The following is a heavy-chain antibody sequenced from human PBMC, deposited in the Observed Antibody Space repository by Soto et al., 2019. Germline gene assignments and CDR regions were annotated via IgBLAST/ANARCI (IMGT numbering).Heavy chain of an antibody. D-gene: IGHD3-3*01. CDR2: IKSKTDGGTT. CDR3: TTPYDFWSGYYNPGGPYDAFDI. Sequence: SGGSLRLSCAASGFTFSNAWMSWVRQAPGKGLEWVGRIKSKTDGGTTDYAAPVKGRFTISRDDSKNTLYLQMNSPKTEDTAVYYCTTPYDFWSGYYNPGGPYDAFDIWGQGTMVTVSS. V-gene: IGHV3-15*01. CDR1: GFTFSNAW. J-gene: IGHJ3*02.